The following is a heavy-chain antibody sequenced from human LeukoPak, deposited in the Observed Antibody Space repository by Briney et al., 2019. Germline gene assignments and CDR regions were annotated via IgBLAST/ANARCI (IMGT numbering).Heavy chain of an antibody. J-gene: IGHJ2*01. D-gene: IGHD3-22*01. CDR1: GGSISGGGYY. Sequence: PSETLSLTCTVSGGSISGGGYYWRWIRQHPGKGLEWIGYIYYSGSTYYNPSLKSRVTISVDTSKNQFSLKLSSVTAADTAVYHCARGDYYDSSGYYYSNWYFDLWGRGTLVTVSS. CDR3: ARGDYYDSSGYYYSNWYFDL. V-gene: IGHV4-31*03. CDR2: IYYSGST.